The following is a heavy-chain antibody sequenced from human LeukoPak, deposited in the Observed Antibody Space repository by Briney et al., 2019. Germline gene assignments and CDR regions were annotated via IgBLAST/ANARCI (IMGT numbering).Heavy chain of an antibody. D-gene: IGHD2-8*01. Sequence: PGGSLRLSCAASGFTFSSYSMNWVRQAPGKGLEWVSYISSSSSTIYYADSVKGRFTISRDNAKNSLYLQMNSLRAEDTAVYYCAREVYAILLDYYYYMDVWGKGTTVTVSS. CDR2: ISSSSSTI. CDR3: AREVYAILLDYYYYMDV. J-gene: IGHJ6*03. V-gene: IGHV3-48*01. CDR1: GFTFSSYS.